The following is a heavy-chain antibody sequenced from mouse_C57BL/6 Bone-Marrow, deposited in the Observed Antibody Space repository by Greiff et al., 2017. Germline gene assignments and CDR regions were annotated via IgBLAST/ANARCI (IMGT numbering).Heavy chain of an antibody. V-gene: IGHV3-8*01. D-gene: IGHD2-3*01. Sequence: EVKLQESGPGLAKPSQTLSLTCSVTGYSITSDYWNWIRKFPGNKLEYMGYISYSGSTYYTPSLKSRISITPDTSKNQYYLLLNSVTTEDTATYYCARRAGWYWYFDVWGTGTTVTVSS. CDR2: ISYSGST. J-gene: IGHJ1*03. CDR1: GYSITSDY. CDR3: ARRAGWYWYFDV.